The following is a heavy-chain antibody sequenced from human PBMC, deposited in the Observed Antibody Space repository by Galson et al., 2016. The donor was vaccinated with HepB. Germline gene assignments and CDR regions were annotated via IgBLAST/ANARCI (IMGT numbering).Heavy chain of an antibody. Sequence: SLRLSCAASGFTVSSLYMSWVRQAPGKGLEWVSLIYSNGATTYTDSVLGRFTISRDNSKYTLFLQMNSLGADDTAVYYCEKDLIVDYNFLTGYYIPEYFDYWGQETLVTVS. J-gene: IGHJ4*02. D-gene: IGHD3-9*01. V-gene: IGHV3-53*01. CDR3: EKDLIVDYNFLTGYYIPEYFDY. CDR2: IYSNGAT. CDR1: GFTVSSLY.